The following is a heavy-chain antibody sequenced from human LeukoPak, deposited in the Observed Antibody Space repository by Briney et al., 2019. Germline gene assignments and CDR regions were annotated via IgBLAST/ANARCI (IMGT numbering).Heavy chain of an antibody. CDR1: GFTFSNYW. V-gene: IGHV3-7*01. Sequence: PGGSLRLSCAASGFTFSNYWMNWVRQAPGKGLECLANIKQDGSETYYADSVKGRFTISRDNAKNSLYLQMNSLRAEDTAEYYCARETPRRGETRDGYRWGQGTLVTVSS. CDR2: IKQDGSET. CDR3: ARETPRRGETRDGYR. D-gene: IGHD5-24*01. J-gene: IGHJ4*02.